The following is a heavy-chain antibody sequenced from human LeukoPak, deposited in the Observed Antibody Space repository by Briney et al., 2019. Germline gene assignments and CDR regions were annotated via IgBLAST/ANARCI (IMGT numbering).Heavy chain of an antibody. D-gene: IGHD3-10*01. J-gene: IGHJ4*02. Sequence: GGSLRLSCAASGFSFSRYWMSWVRQAPGKGPEWVANIKQEGSEKNYVESVKGRFTISRDNAKNSLYLQTNSLRAEDTAVYYCARAGQEWFGELGFDQWGQGTLVIVSS. CDR3: ARAGQEWFGELGFDQ. CDR2: IKQEGSEK. V-gene: IGHV3-7*01. CDR1: GFSFSRYW.